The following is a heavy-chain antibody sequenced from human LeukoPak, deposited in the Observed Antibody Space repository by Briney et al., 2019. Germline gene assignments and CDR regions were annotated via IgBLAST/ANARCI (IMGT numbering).Heavy chain of an antibody. J-gene: IGHJ5*02. CDR3: TGGILSSVWELTWFGP. Sequence: GTSVKVSCKASGYTFSSYDINWVRQATGQGLEWMGWMNPNSGNTGYAQRFQGRVTMTRNTSINTAYMELSSLRSEDTAVYYCTGGILSSVWELTWFGPGGQGTLVTVPS. CDR2: MNPNSGNT. CDR1: GYTFSSYD. V-gene: IGHV1-8*01. D-gene: IGHD6-19*01.